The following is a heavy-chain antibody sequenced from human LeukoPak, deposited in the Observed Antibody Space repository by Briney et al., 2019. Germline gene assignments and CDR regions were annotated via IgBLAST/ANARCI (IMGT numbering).Heavy chain of an antibody. CDR1: GFTFSSYA. D-gene: IGHD3-10*01. Sequence: GGSLRLSCAASGFTFSSYAMSWVRQAPGKGLEWVSAISGSGGSTYYADSVKGRFTISRDNSKNTLYLQMNSLGAEDTAVYYCAKDRDYYGSGSYLGAPTTNYFDYWGQGTLVTVSS. V-gene: IGHV3-23*01. CDR3: AKDRDYYGSGSYLGAPTTNYFDY. J-gene: IGHJ4*02. CDR2: ISGSGGST.